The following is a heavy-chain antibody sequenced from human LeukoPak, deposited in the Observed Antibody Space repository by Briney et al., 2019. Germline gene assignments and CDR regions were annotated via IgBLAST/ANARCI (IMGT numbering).Heavy chain of an antibody. V-gene: IGHV3-21*01. CDR2: ISSSSSYI. Sequence: KPGGSLRLSCAASGFTFSSYSMNWVRQAPGKGLEWVSSISSSSSYIYYADSVKGRFTISRDNAKNSLYLQMNSLRAEDTAVYYCARGRVSGAMRGYYFDYWGQGTLVTVSS. D-gene: IGHD1-26*01. CDR3: ARGRVSGAMRGYYFDY. J-gene: IGHJ4*02. CDR1: GFTFSSYS.